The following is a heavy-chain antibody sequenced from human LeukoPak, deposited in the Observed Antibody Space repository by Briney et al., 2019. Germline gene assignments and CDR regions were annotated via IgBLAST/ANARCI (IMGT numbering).Heavy chain of an antibody. Sequence: PSETLSLTCAVYGGSFSGYYWSWIRQPPGKGLEWIGEINHSGSTNYNPSLKSRVTISVDTSKNQFSLKLSSVTAADTAVYYCARGLGPSSPLYYFDYWGQGTLVTVSS. V-gene: IGHV4-34*01. D-gene: IGHD6-6*01. J-gene: IGHJ4*02. CDR3: ARGLGPSSPLYYFDY. CDR2: INHSGST. CDR1: GGSFSGYY.